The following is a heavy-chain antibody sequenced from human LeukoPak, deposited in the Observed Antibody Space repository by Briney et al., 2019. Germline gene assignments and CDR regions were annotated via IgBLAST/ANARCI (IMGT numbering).Heavy chain of an antibody. CDR1: GGSFSGYY. CDR3: ARRQGSVAGRPFDY. J-gene: IGHJ4*02. Sequence: PSETLSLTCAVYGGSFSGYYWSWIRQPPGKGLEWIGEINHSGSTNYNPSLKSRVTISVDTSKNQFSLKLSSVTAADTAVYYCARRQGSVAGRPFDYWGQGTLVTVSS. D-gene: IGHD6-19*01. V-gene: IGHV4-34*01. CDR2: INHSGST.